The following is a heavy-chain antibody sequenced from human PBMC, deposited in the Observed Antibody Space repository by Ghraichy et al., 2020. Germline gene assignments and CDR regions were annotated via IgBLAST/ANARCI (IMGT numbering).Heavy chain of an antibody. CDR2: MYYSGTT. D-gene: IGHD3-10*01. CDR3: ARVYGSGLFDY. Sequence: SETLSLTCTVSGYSIISSTYYWGWIRQPPGKGLEWIGSMYYSGTTYYNPSLESRVTISVDTSKNQFSLKLSSVTAADTAVYYCARVYGSGLFDYWGQATLVTVSS. CDR1: GYSIISSTYY. J-gene: IGHJ4*02. V-gene: IGHV4-39*07.